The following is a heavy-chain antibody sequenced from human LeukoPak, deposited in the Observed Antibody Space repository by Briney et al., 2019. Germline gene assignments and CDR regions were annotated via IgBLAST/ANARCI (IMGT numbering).Heavy chain of an antibody. D-gene: IGHD4-11*01. J-gene: IGHJ4*02. Sequence: PGGSLRLSCAASGFTFSSYSMNWVRQAPGKGLEWVSSISSSSSYIYYADSVKGRFTISRDNAKNSLYLQMNSLRAEDTAVYYCARDDDYSNYGGYWGQGTLVTVSS. V-gene: IGHV3-21*01. CDR1: GFTFSSYS. CDR2: ISSSSSYI. CDR3: ARDDDYSNYGGY.